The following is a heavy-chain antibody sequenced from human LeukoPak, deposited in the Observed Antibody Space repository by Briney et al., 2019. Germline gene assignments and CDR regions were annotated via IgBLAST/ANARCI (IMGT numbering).Heavy chain of an antibody. CDR1: DYSISSGFY. D-gene: IGHD2-2*01. J-gene: IGHJ3*02. CDR3: ARLFLSCTRTTSSDDAFDI. CDR2: IYHSGTT. V-gene: IGHV4-38-2*02. Sequence: SETLSLTCTVSDYSISSGFYWGWIRQPPGKGLEWIGSIYHSGTTNYNPSLKSRVTISVDTSQNQFSLKLSSVTAADTAVYYCARLFLSCTRTTSSDDAFDIWGQGTMVTVSA.